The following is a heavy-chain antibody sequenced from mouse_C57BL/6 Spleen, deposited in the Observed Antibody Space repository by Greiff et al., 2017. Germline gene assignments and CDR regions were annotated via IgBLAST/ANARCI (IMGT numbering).Heavy chain of an antibody. J-gene: IGHJ2*01. D-gene: IGHD2-4*01. CDR1: GYTFTSYW. CDR3: TRTGFYDYDSYYFDY. CDR2: LYPGNSDT. Sequence: VQRVESGTVLARPGASVKMSCKTSGYTFTSYWMHWVKQRPGQGLEWIGALYPGNSDTSYNQKFKGKAKLTAVPSASNAYMELSSLTNEDSAVYYCTRTGFYDYDSYYFDYWGQGTTLTVSS. V-gene: IGHV1-5*01.